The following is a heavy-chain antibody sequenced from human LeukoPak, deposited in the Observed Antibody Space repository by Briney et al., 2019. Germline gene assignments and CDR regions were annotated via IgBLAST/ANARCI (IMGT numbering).Heavy chain of an antibody. J-gene: IGHJ5*02. CDR3: ARDQVPGVTRWENWFDP. D-gene: IGHD2-2*01. CDR1: GYTFTSYD. CDR2: MNPNTGNT. V-gene: IGHV1-8*01. Sequence: ASVKVSCKASGYTFTSYDINWVRQATGQGLEWMGWMNPNTGNTGYAQKFQGRVTMTRDTSISTAYMELSSLRSDDTAVYYCARDQVPGVTRWENWFDPWGQGTLVTVSS.